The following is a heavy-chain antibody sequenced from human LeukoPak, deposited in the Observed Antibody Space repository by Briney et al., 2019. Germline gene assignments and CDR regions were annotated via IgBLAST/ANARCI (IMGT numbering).Heavy chain of an antibody. D-gene: IGHD5-24*01. CDR3: ARGRDGYLGDY. J-gene: IGHJ4*02. Sequence: GXXVKVSCKASGGTFSSYAISWVRQAPGQGLEWMGRIIPILGIANYAQKFQGRVTITADKSTSTAYMELSSLRSEDTAVYYCARGRDGYLGDYWGQGTLVTVSS. V-gene: IGHV1-69*04. CDR1: GGTFSSYA. CDR2: IIPILGIA.